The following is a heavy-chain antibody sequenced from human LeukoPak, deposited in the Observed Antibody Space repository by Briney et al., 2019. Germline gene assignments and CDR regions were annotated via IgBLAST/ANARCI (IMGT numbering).Heavy chain of an antibody. CDR2: ISSSSSYI. D-gene: IGHD1-26*01. CDR3: ARDHRLSGSYDAFDI. CDR1: GFTFSSYS. Sequence: GGSLRISCAASGFTFSSYSMNWVRQAPGKGLEGVSSISSSSSYIYYADSVKGRFTISRDNAKNLLYLQMNSLRAEDTAVYYCARDHRLSGSYDAFDIWGQGTMVTVSS. V-gene: IGHV3-21*01. J-gene: IGHJ3*02.